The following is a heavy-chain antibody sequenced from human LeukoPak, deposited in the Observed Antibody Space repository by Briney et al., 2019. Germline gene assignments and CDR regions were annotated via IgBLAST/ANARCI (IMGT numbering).Heavy chain of an antibody. V-gene: IGHV5-51*01. J-gene: IGHJ4*02. D-gene: IGHD1-26*01. CDR3: ARRVGATHPFDY. CDR1: GYRFTTFW. CDR2: IYPGDSDT. Sequence: GESLKISCKGSGYRFTTFWIGWVRPMPGKGLEWMGIIYPGDSDTAYSPSFQGQVTISADKSISTAYLQWSSLKASDTAMYYCARRVGATHPFDYWGQGARVTVSS.